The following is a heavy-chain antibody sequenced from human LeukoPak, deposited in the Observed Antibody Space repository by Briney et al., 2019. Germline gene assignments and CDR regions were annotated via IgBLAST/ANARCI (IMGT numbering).Heavy chain of an antibody. D-gene: IGHD2-2*01. CDR3: ARDRTDCSSTSCYVMYAYYYYYYMDV. Sequence: ASVKVSCKASGGTFSSYAISWVRQAPGQGLEWMGGVIPIFGTANYAQKFQGRVTITADESTRTAYMELSSLRSEDTAVYYCARDRTDCSSTSCYVMYAYYYYYYMDVWGKGTTVTVSS. J-gene: IGHJ6*03. CDR2: VIPIFGTA. CDR1: GGTFSSYA. V-gene: IGHV1-69*13.